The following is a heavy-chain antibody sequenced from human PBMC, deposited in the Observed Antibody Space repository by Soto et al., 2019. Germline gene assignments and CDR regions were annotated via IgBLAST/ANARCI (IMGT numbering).Heavy chain of an antibody. V-gene: IGHV6-1*01. Sequence: SQTLSLTCAISGDSVSSNSAAWNWIRQSPSRGLEWLGRTYYRSKWYNDYAVSVKSRITINPDTSKNQFSLQLNSVTPEDTAVYYCARAVAAAGRWADWFDPWGQGTLVTVSS. CDR2: TYYRSKWYN. J-gene: IGHJ5*02. D-gene: IGHD6-13*01. CDR1: GDSVSSNSAA. CDR3: ARAVAAAGRWADWFDP.